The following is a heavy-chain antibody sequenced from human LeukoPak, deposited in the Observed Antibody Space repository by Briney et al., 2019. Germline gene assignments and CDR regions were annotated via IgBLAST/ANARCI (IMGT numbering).Heavy chain of an antibody. V-gene: IGHV4-61*02. D-gene: IGHD3-10*01. J-gene: IGHJ4*02. CDR1: GGSISSGSYY. Sequence: SETLSLTCTVSGGSISSGSYYWSWIRQPAGQGLEYIGRMYTSGSTNYNPSLKSRVTISVDTSKNRFSLKLSCVTAADTAVYYCAAGGGSGRRPNDYWGQGTLVTVSS. CDR2: MYTSGST. CDR3: AAGGGSGRRPNDY.